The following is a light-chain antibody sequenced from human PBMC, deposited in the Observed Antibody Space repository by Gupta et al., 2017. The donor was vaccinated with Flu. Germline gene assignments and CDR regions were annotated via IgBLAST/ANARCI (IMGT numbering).Light chain of an antibody. V-gene: IGKV1-39*01. Sequence: DTQLTQSPSSLSASLGDRVTITCRASENVDTYLNWYQQRPGKAPELLIYDTSTLQRGGPSRFSGSGSGTDFTLTISSLQPEDFATYFCHQSYGSPYSFGQGTKLDIK. CDR1: ENVDTY. CDR3: HQSYGSPYS. J-gene: IGKJ2*03. CDR2: DTS.